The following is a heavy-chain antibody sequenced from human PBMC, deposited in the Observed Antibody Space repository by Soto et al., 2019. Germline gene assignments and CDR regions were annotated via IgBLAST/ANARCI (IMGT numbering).Heavy chain of an antibody. J-gene: IGHJ4*02. CDR1: GGSITNATYY. Sequence: SETLSLTCTVSGGSITNATYYWGWIRQPPGKGLEWIASIFYSGSTYNNPSLKSRVTLSVDTSKNQFSLKLSSVTAADTAVYYCASNIVATALDYWGQGTLVTVSS. V-gene: IGHV4-39*01. CDR2: IFYSGST. D-gene: IGHD6-25*01. CDR3: ASNIVATALDY.